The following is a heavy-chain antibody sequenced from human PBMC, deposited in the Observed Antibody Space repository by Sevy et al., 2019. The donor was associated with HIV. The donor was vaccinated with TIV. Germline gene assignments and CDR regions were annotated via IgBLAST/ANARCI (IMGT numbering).Heavy chain of an antibody. CDR3: SRAITHITLNRVVTPYYFDY. V-gene: IGHV3-49*03. CDR1: GFTFGDYN. D-gene: IGHD3-10*01. CDR2: IRTKTYGGTT. Sequence: GGSLRLSCTASGFTFGDYNINWLRQAPGKGLEWAGFIRTKTYGGTTEYAASLKGRFTVSRDDSKGIAYLQMNSLKTEDTAMYYCSRAITHITLNRVVTPYYFDYWGQGTLVTVSS. J-gene: IGHJ4*02.